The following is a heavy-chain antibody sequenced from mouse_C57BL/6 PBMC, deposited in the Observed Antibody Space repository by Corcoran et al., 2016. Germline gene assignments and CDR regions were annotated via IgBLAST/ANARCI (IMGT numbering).Heavy chain of an antibody. CDR1: GYTFTSYG. CDR2: IYPRSGNT. V-gene: IGHV1-81*01. J-gene: IGHJ4*01. Sequence: QVQLQQSGAELARPGASVKLSCKASGYTFTSYGISWVKQRTGQGLEWIGEIYPRSGNTYYNEKFKGKTTLTADKSSSTAYMELRSLTSEDSAVYFCARSFRDYYAMDYWGQGTSVTVSS. CDR3: ARSFRDYYAMDY.